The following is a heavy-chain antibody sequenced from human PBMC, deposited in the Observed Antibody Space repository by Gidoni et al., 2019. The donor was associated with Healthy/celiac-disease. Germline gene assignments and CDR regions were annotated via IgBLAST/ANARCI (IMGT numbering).Heavy chain of an antibody. CDR3: ARGLGPGAFDI. V-gene: IGHV4-59*01. CDR2: SYYSGST. D-gene: IGHD7-27*01. J-gene: IGHJ3*02. CDR1: GGSSSSYY. Sequence: QVQLQESGPGLVKPSDTLSLTCTVSGGSSSSYYWSWIRQPAGKGLSGIGYSYYSGSTNYNPSLKSRVTISVYTSKNQFSLKLSSVTAADTAVYYCARGLGPGAFDIWGQGTRVTVSS.